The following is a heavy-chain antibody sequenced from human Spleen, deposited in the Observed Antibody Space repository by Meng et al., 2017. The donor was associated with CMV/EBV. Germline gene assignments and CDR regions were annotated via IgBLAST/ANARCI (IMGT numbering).Heavy chain of an antibody. CDR3: ARVPSGYYGMDV. J-gene: IGHJ6*02. V-gene: IGHV3-53*01. CDR1: GFTFSSYW. D-gene: IGHD3-10*01. Sequence: GESLKISCAASGFTFSSYWMSWVRQAPGKGLEWVSVIYSGGSTYYADSVKGRFTISRDNSKNTLYLQMNSLRAEDTAVYYCARVPSGYYGMDVWGQGTTVTVSS. CDR2: IYSGGST.